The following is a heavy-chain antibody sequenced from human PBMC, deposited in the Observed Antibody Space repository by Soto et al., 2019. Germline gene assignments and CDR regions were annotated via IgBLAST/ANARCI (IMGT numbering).Heavy chain of an antibody. J-gene: IGHJ4*02. V-gene: IGHV4-34*01. CDR1: GGSFSGYY. CDR3: VRHGGAAFHY. CDR2: INHSGST. Sequence: SETLSLTCAVYGGSFSGYYWTWIRQPPGTGLEWIGEINHSGSTNYNPSLKSRVTISVDKSNNQLSLKLTSVTAADTAVYYCVRHGGAAFHYWGQGIPITVSS. D-gene: IGHD2-21*01.